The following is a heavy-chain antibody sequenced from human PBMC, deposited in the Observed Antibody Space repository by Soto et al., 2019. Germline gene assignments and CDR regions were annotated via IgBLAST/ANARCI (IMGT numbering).Heavy chain of an antibody. V-gene: IGHV2-5*02. CDR2: IYWDEDK. Sequence: SGPTLVNPTQTLTRTCTFSGFSLTTSKMSVGWSRQPPGKALEWLALIYWDEDKRYSPSLKSRLTITKDTSKNQVVLTMTNMDPVDKATYYCAHSRAGSRSYPSYFDYWGQGTLVTVSS. D-gene: IGHD3-10*01. J-gene: IGHJ4*02. CDR1: GFSLTTSKMS. CDR3: AHSRAGSRSYPSYFDY.